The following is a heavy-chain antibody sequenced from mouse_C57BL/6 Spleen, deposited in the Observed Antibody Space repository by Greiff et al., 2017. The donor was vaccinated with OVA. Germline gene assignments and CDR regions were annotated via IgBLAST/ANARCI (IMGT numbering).Heavy chain of an antibody. CDR2: INPSTGGT. V-gene: IGHV1-42*01. J-gene: IGHJ3*01. CDR3: ARLGSYYGNPAWFAY. CDR1: GYSFTGYY. D-gene: IGHD2-1*01. Sequence: VQLQQSGPELVKPGASVKISCKAPGYSFTGYYMNWVKQSPEKSLEWIGEINPSTGGTTYNQKFKAKATLTVDKSSSTAYMQLKSLTSEDSAVYYCARLGSYYGNPAWFAYWGQGTLVTVSA.